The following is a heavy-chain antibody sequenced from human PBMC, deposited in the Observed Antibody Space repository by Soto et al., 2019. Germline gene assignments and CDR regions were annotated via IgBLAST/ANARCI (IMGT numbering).Heavy chain of an antibody. CDR3: ARSGGYFWFDP. Sequence: SAEVCCKASGYTFTSYYMHWVRQAPGQGLEWMGIINPSGGSTSYAQKFQGRVTMTRDTSTSTVYMELSSLRSEDTAVYYCARSGGYFWFDPWGQGTLVTVS. CDR1: GYTFTSYY. D-gene: IGHD5-12*01. CDR2: INPSGGST. V-gene: IGHV1-46*01. J-gene: IGHJ5*02.